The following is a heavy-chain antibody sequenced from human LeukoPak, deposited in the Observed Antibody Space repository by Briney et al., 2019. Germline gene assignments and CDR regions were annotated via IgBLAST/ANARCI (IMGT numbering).Heavy chain of an antibody. CDR2: ISAYNGNT. V-gene: IGHV1-18*01. J-gene: IGHJ4*02. D-gene: IGHD3-9*01. CDR1: GYTFTSYG. CDR3: ARVRGYDILTGYYKGCYDSSGYSREADY. Sequence: ASVKVSCKASGYTFTSYGISWVRQAPGQGLEWMGWISAYNGNTNFAQKLQGRVTMTTDTSTSTAYMELRSLRSDDTAVYYCARVRGYDILTGYYKGCYDSSGYSREADYWGQGTLVTVSS.